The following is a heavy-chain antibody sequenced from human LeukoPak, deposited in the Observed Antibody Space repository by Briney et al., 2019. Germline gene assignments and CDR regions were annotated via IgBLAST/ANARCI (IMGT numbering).Heavy chain of an antibody. V-gene: IGHV3-48*02. J-gene: IGHJ4*02. CDR3: ARDLISGHYTFDY. CDR1: GFTFSRFS. CDR2: ISSSSSTI. D-gene: IGHD1-26*01. Sequence: GGSLRLSCAASGFTFSRFSMNWVRQAPGKGLEWVSYISSSSSTIYYADSVKGRFTISRDDAKNSLYLQMHSLRDEDTALYYCARDLISGHYTFDYWGQGTLVTVSS.